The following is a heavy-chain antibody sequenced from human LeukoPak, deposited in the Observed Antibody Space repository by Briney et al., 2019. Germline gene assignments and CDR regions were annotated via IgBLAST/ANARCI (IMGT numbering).Heavy chain of an antibody. CDR2: IFPSGST. J-gene: IGHJ4*02. D-gene: IGHD2-21*02. Sequence: SETLSLTCTVSGGSINSYYWSWIRQPAGKGLEWIGRIFPSGSTNYNPALKSRVSMSVDTSKNQFSLKLSSVTAADTAVYYCARTSYCGGDCYSAPYYFDYWGQGTLVTVSS. CDR3: ARTSYCGGDCYSAPYYFDY. V-gene: IGHV4-4*07. CDR1: GGSINSYY.